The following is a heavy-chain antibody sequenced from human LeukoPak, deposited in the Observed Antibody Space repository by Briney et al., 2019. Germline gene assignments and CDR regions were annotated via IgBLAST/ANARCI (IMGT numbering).Heavy chain of an antibody. D-gene: IGHD2-2*01. CDR3: ARDRTKYCSSTSCPLDY. J-gene: IGHJ4*02. V-gene: IGHV1-2*02. CDR1: GYTFTSYA. CDR2: INPNSGGA. Sequence: GASVKVSCKASGYTFTSYAMNWVRQAPGQGLEWMGWINPNSGGANYAQKLQGRVTMTRDTSISTAYMELSRLRSDDTAVYYCARDRTKYCSSTSCPLDYWGQGSLVTVSS.